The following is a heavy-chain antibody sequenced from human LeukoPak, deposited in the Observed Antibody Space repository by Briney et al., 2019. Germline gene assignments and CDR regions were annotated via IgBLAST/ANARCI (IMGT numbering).Heavy chain of an antibody. CDR1: GFTFGDYA. D-gene: IGHD3-9*01. J-gene: IGHJ4*02. CDR2: IRSKAYGGTT. V-gene: IGHV3-49*04. CDR3: TTDRYYDILTRRYY. Sequence: GRSLRLSCTASGFTFGDYAMTWVRQAPGKGLEWVGFIRSKAYGGTTEYAASVKGRFTISRDDSKSIAYLQMNSLKTEDTAVYYCTTDRYYDILTRRYYWGQGTLVTVSS.